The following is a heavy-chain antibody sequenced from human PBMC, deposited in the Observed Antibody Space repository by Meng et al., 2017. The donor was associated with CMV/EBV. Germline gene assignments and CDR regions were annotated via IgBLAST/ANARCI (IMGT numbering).Heavy chain of an antibody. J-gene: IGHJ4*02. Sequence: GESLKISCAASGFTFSSFAMHWVRQAPGKGLEWVAVISYDGSNKYYADSVKGRFTISRDNSKNTLYLQMNSLRAEDTGVYYCASAEIFGIRLYFDYWGQGTLVTVSS. V-gene: IGHV3-30*04. CDR1: GFTFSSFA. CDR2: ISYDGSNK. CDR3: ASAEIFGIRLYFDY. D-gene: IGHD3-3*01.